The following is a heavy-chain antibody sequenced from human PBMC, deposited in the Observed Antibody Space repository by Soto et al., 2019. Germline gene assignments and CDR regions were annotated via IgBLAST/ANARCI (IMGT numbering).Heavy chain of an antibody. V-gene: IGHV3-66*01. Sequence: EVQLVESGGGLVQPGGSLRLSCAVSGFTVSGSYMVWVRQAPGEGPEWVSVIYPAGTTYYADSVRGRFTISRDNSQNMVYLQMNSLRAEDTALYYCARERGVSRGPGGDWGQGTLVTVSS. CDR2: IYPAGTT. D-gene: IGHD2-2*01. CDR3: ARERGVSRGPGGD. CDR1: GFTVSGSY. J-gene: IGHJ4*02.